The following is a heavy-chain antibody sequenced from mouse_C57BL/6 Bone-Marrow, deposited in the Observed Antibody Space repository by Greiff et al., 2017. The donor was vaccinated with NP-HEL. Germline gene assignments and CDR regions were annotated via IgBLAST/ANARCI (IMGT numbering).Heavy chain of an antibody. V-gene: IGHV5-4*01. J-gene: IGHJ2*01. Sequence: EVKLMESGGGLVKPGGSLKLSCAASGFTFSSYAMSWVRQTPEKRLEWVATISDGGSYTYYPDNVKGRFTISRDNAKNNLYLQMSHLKSEDTAMYYCAREEDWGQGTTLTVSS. CDR3: AREED. CDR2: ISDGGSYT. CDR1: GFTFSSYA.